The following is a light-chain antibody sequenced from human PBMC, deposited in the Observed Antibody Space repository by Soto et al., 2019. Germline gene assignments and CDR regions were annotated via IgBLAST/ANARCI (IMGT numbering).Light chain of an antibody. J-gene: IGLJ2*01. V-gene: IGLV1-44*01. CDR1: SSNIASNT. CDR2: TNN. CDR3: AAWDDSLTGVI. Sequence: QSVLTQPPSASGTPGQRVTISCSGSSSNIASNTVNWYQQLPGTAPKLLIYTNNQRPSGVPDRFSGSKSGISASLAISGLQSEDEADYYCAAWDDSLTGVIFGGGTKLTVL.